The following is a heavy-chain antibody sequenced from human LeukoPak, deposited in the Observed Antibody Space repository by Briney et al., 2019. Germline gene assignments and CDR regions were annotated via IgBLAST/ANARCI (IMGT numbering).Heavy chain of an antibody. D-gene: IGHD6-13*01. Sequence: GGSLRLSCAASGFTFSGSAMHWVRQASGKGLEWVGRIRSKANSYATAYAASVKGRFTISRDNSKNTLYLQMNSLRAEDTAVYYCARDGLSYSSSWYSGRYYYYGMDVWGQGTTVTVSS. J-gene: IGHJ6*02. V-gene: IGHV3-73*01. CDR1: GFTFSGSA. CDR2: IRSKANSYAT. CDR3: ARDGLSYSSSWYSGRYYYYGMDV.